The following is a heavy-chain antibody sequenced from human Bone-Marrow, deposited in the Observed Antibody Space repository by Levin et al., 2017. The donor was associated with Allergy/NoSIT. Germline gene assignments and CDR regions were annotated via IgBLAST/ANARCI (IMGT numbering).Heavy chain of an antibody. J-gene: IGHJ4*02. V-gene: IGHV3-30*04. CDR3: ARDPPQFITMIVGGLDY. Sequence: GESLKISCAASGFTFSSYAMHWVRQAPGKGLEWVAVISYDGSNKYYADSVKGRFTISRDNSKNTLYLQMNSLRAEDTAVYYCARDPPQFITMIVGGLDYWGQGTLVTVSS. D-gene: IGHD3-22*01. CDR2: ISYDGSNK. CDR1: GFTFSSYA.